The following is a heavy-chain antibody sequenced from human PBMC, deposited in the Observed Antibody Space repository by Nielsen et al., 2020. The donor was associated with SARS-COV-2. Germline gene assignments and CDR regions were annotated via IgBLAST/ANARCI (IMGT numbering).Heavy chain of an antibody. CDR3: ARVEATIPGDYYGMDV. D-gene: IGHD5-24*01. J-gene: IGHJ6*02. Sequence: ASVKVSCKASGYTFTSYYMHWVRQAPGQGLEWMGIINPSGGSTSYAQKFQGRVTMTRDTSTSTAYMELSSLRSEDTAVYYCARVEATIPGDYYGMDVWGQGTTVTVSS. V-gene: IGHV1-46*01. CDR1: GYTFTSYY. CDR2: INPSGGST.